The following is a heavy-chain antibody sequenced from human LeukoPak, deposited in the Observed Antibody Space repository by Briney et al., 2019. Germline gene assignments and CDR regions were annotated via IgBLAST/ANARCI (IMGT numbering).Heavy chain of an antibody. D-gene: IGHD5-12*01. V-gene: IGHV4-59*08. CDR3: ARGYSGWVEY. CDR1: GGSIGSYY. CDR2: IYYSGST. Sequence: SETLSLTCTVSGGSIGSYYWSWIRQPPGKGLEWIGYIYYSGSTNYNPSLKSRVTISVDSSKKQFSLKLSSATAADTAVHYCARGYSGWVEYWGQGTLVTVAS. J-gene: IGHJ4*02.